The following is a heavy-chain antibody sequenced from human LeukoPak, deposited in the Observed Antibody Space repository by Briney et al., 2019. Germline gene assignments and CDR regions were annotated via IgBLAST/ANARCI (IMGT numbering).Heavy chain of an antibody. CDR3: ASNIAAAADY. V-gene: IGHV4-39*07. J-gene: IGHJ4*02. D-gene: IGHD6-13*01. CDR2: IYYSGST. CDR1: GGSLSSSSYY. Sequence: SETLSLTCTVSGGSLSSSSYYWGWLRQPPGRGLEWLGSIYYSGSTYYNPSLKSRVTISVDTSKNQFSLKLSSVTAADTAVYYCASNIAAAADYWGQGTLVTVSS.